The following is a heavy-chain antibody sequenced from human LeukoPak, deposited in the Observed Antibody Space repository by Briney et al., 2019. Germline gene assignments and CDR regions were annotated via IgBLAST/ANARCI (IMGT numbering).Heavy chain of an antibody. Sequence: GGSLRLSCAASGFTFSSYWMHWVRQAPGKGLVWVSRINSDGTSTSYADSVKGRFTISRDNAKNSLYLQMNSLRDEDTAVYYCARGLAAAGYYFDYWGQGTLVTVSS. CDR2: INSDGTST. V-gene: IGHV3-74*01. CDR1: GFTFSSYW. D-gene: IGHD6-13*01. CDR3: ARGLAAAGYYFDY. J-gene: IGHJ4*02.